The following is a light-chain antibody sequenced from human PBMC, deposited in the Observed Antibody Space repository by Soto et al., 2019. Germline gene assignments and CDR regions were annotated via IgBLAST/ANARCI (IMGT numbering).Light chain of an antibody. Sequence: EIVLTQSPATLSLSPGERATLSCRASQSVSSYLAWYQQKPGQAPRLLIYDASNRATGIPARFSGSGSGTDFTLTSSRLQPEDFAYYYWQQSSNRPLTFGGGTKVEIK. J-gene: IGKJ4*01. CDR2: DAS. CDR3: QQSSNRPLT. CDR1: QSVSSY. V-gene: IGKV3-11*01.